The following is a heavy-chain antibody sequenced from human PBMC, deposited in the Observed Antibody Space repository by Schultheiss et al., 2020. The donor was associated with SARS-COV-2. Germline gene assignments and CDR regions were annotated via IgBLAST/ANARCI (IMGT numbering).Heavy chain of an antibody. J-gene: IGHJ4*02. V-gene: IGHV3-9*01. CDR2: ISWNSGSI. Sequence: GGSLRLSCAASGINFDDYAMNWVRQAPGKGLEWVSGISWNSGSIGYADSVKGRFTISRDNAKNSLYLQMNSLRAEDTALYYCAKDDYWGQGTLVTVSS. CDR3: AKDDY. CDR1: GINFDDYA.